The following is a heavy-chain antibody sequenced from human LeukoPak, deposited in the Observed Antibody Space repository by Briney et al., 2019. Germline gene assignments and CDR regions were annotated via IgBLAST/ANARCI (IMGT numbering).Heavy chain of an antibody. Sequence: PGGSLRLSCAASGFTFSDYYMSWIRQAPGKGLEWVSYISSCGSTIYYADSVKGRFTISRDNAKNSLYLQMNSLRAEDTAVYYCAREKVRVDDFWSGYPVYFDYWGQGTLVTVSS. J-gene: IGHJ4*02. CDR1: GFTFSDYY. CDR2: ISSCGSTI. D-gene: IGHD3-3*01. CDR3: AREKVRVDDFWSGYPVYFDY. V-gene: IGHV3-11*01.